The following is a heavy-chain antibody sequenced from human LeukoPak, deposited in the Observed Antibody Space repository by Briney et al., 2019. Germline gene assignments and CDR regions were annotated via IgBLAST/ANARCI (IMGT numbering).Heavy chain of an antibody. Sequence: SETLSLTCTVSGGSVSGGSYYWSWIRQPPGKGLEWIGYIYYSGSTNYNPSLESRVTISVDTSKTHFSMRLSSVTAADTAVYFCARDPAYGGRAFDLWGQGTLVTVSS. CDR3: ARDPAYGGRAFDL. CDR1: GGSVSGGSYY. D-gene: IGHD4-23*01. J-gene: IGHJ3*01. CDR2: IYYSGST. V-gene: IGHV4-61*03.